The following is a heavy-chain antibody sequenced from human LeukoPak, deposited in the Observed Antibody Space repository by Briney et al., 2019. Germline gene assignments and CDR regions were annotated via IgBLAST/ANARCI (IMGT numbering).Heavy chain of an antibody. D-gene: IGHD6-13*01. CDR3: ARERGWGSSWYEVGEFAY. Sequence: GGSLRLSCAASGFTFSSYAMHWVRQAPGKGLEYVSAISSNGGSTYYANSVKGRFTISRDNSKNTLYLQMGSLRAEDVAVYYCARERGWGSSWYEVGEFAYWGQGTLVTGSS. CDR1: GFTFSSYA. CDR2: ISSNGGST. J-gene: IGHJ4*02. V-gene: IGHV3-64*01.